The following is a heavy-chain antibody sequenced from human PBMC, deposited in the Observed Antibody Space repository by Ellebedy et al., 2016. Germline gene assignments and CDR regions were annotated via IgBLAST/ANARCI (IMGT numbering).Heavy chain of an antibody. D-gene: IGHD2-2*01. CDR3: ARDRGDQLPLNYYYYYMDV. CDR1: GGTFSSYA. Sequence: SVKVSXXASGGTFSSYAISWVRQAPGQGLEWMGGIIPIFGTANYAQKFQGRVTITADESTSTAYMELSSLRSEDTAVYYCARDRGDQLPLNYYYYYMDVWGKGTTVTVSS. CDR2: IIPIFGTA. J-gene: IGHJ6*03. V-gene: IGHV1-69*13.